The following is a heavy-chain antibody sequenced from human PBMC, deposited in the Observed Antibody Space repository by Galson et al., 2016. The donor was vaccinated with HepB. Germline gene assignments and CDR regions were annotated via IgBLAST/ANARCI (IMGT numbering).Heavy chain of an antibody. J-gene: IGHJ4*02. CDR2: ISPSSRYI. D-gene: IGHD1-26*01. CDR1: GFTFNTYS. Sequence: SLRLSCAASGFTFNTYSINWVRQAPGKGLAWVSSISPSSRYIYYADPLKGRFTISRDDAKNSLFLQMNNLRAEDTAVYHCARLAGYGGGYYFDFWGQGTLVTVSS. V-gene: IGHV3-21*01. CDR3: ARLAGYGGGYYFDF.